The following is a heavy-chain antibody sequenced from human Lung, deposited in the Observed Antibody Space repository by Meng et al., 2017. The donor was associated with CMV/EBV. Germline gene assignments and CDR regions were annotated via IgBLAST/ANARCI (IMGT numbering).Heavy chain of an antibody. D-gene: IGHD3-3*01. J-gene: IGHJ4*02. CDR1: GFTFRSYA. V-gene: IGHV3-23*01. Sequence: GGSLRLSCAASGFTFRSYAMHWVRQAPGKGLEWVSGISITGGMTYYADSVKGRFTISRDNSKNTLYLQMNSLRAEDTAVYYCAKDFWSAYYYFDSWGQGTLVXVSS. CDR3: AKDFWSAYYYFDS. CDR2: ISITGGMT.